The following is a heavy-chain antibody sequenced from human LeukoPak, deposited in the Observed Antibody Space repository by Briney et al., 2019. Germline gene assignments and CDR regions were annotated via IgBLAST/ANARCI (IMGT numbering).Heavy chain of an antibody. J-gene: IGHJ6*03. D-gene: IGHD3-10*01. CDR1: GGSFSTYY. Sequence: SETLSLTCTVSGGSFSTYYWSWIRQPAGKGLEWIGRIYTSGSTNYNPSLKSRVTISVDTSKNQFSLKLSSVTAADTAVYYCARYGSGSYYKSYYYYMDVWGKGTTVTISS. CDR2: IYTSGST. CDR3: ARYGSGSYYKSYYYYMDV. V-gene: IGHV4-4*07.